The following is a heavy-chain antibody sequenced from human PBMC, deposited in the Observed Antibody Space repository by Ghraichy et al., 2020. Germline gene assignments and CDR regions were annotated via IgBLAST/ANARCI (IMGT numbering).Heavy chain of an antibody. CDR3: ARGWNVVVRGVIFYYGMDV. V-gene: IGHV4-34*01. J-gene: IGHJ6*02. CDR1: GGSFSGYY. Sequence: SETLSLTCAVYGGSFSGYYWSWIRQPPGKGLEWIGEINHSGSTNYNPSLKSRVTISVDTSKNQFSLKLSSVTAADTAVNYCARGWNVVVRGVIFYYGMDVWGQGTTVTVSS. D-gene: IGHD3-10*01. CDR2: INHSGST.